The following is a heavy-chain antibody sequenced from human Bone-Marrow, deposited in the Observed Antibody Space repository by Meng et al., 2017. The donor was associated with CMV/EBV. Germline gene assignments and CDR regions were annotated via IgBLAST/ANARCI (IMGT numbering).Heavy chain of an antibody. CDR2: ISSSSSYI. CDR3: ARDLGGGSYSGGFDY. V-gene: IGHV3-21*01. J-gene: IGHJ4*02. CDR1: GFTFSSYS. Sequence: GESLKISCAASGFTFSSYSMNWVRQAPGKGLEWVSSISSSSSYIYYADSVKGRFTISRDNAKNSLYLQMNSLRAEDTAVYYCARDLGGGSYSGGFDYWGQGTLVTVPS. D-gene: IGHD1-26*01.